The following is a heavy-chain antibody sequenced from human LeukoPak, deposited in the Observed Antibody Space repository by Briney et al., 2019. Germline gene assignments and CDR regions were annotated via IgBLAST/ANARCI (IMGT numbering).Heavy chain of an antibody. D-gene: IGHD6-13*01. CDR3: GLAAAGTAGYY. J-gene: IGHJ4*02. CDR1: GFTFSSYA. CDR2: ISGSGGST. Sequence: PGGSLRLSCAASGFTFSSYAMSWVRQAPGKGLEWVSAISGSGGSTYYADSVKGRFTISRDNSENTLYLQMSSLRAEDTAVYYCGLAAAGTAGYYWGQGTLVTVSS. V-gene: IGHV3-23*01.